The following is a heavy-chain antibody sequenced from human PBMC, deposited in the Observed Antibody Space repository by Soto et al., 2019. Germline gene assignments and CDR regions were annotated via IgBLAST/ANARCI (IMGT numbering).Heavy chain of an antibody. CDR3: AREEPQDSE. V-gene: IGHV4-30-2*01. D-gene: IGHD1-26*01. J-gene: IGHJ4*02. Sequence: SETLTLTCTVAGGSISSGGYAWSWIRQPPGKGLEWIGYMYHSGSTYYADSVKGRFTISRDNSKNTLYLQMNSLRAEDTAVYYCAREEPQDSEWGQGTLVTVSS. CDR2: MYHSGST. CDR1: GGSISSGGYA.